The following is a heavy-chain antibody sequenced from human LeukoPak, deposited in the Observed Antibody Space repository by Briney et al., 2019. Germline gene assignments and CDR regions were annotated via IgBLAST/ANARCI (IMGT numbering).Heavy chain of an antibody. CDR2: ISGSGGST. Sequence: TGGSLRLSCAASGFTFSSYAMSWVRQAPGKGLEWVSAISGSGGSTYYADSVKGRFTISRDNSKNTLYLQMNSLRAEDTAVYYCAKDLAYDSSDYHVIFDCWGQGTLVTVSS. J-gene: IGHJ4*02. CDR3: AKDLAYDSSDYHVIFDC. D-gene: IGHD3-22*01. CDR1: GFTFSSYA. V-gene: IGHV3-23*01.